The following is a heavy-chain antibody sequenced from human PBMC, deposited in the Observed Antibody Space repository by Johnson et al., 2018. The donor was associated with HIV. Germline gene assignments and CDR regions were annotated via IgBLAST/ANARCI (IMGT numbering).Heavy chain of an antibody. CDR3: ARDFGLGELSYETVDAFDF. Sequence: VQLVESGGGLVQPGRSVRLSCAASGFTFDDYAMHWVRQAPGKGLEWVSGISWNSGSIGYADSVEGRFTISRDNYKDTLYLQMNNLTTEDTAVYSCARDFGLGELSYETVDAFDFWGPGTMVTVSS. J-gene: IGHJ3*01. V-gene: IGHV3-9*01. CDR1: GFTFDDYA. CDR2: ISWNSGSI. D-gene: IGHD3-16*02.